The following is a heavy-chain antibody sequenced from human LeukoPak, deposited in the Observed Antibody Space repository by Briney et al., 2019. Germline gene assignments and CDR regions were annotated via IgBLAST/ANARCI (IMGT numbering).Heavy chain of an antibody. CDR3: ARTSRHYYGSGTNLTPWPAGMDV. CDR2: IFYSGSST. Sequence: PSETLSHTCTVSGGSMSGFFWTWIRQPPGKELEWIGSIFYSGSSTKYNPSLKSRVTVSVDTSKSQFFLKLNSATAADTAVYFCARTSRHYYGSGTNLTPWPAGMDVWGQGTTVTVSS. CDR1: GGSMSGFF. V-gene: IGHV4-59*01. D-gene: IGHD3-10*01. J-gene: IGHJ6*02.